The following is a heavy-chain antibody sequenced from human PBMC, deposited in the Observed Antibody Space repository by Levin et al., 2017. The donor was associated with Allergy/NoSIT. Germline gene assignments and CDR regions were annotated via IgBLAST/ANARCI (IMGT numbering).Heavy chain of an antibody. Sequence: ETLSLTCAASGFTFSSYAMRWVRQAPGKGLEWVSAISGSGDTTYYADSVKGRFTISRDNSKNTVYLQMNSLRAEDTAVYYCAKEGGRAEAATGGFGYYYYGMDVWGQGTTVTVSS. CDR3: AKEGGRAEAATGGFGYYYYGMDV. CDR2: ISGSGDTT. D-gene: IGHD6-13*01. J-gene: IGHJ6*02. V-gene: IGHV3-23*01. CDR1: GFTFSSYA.